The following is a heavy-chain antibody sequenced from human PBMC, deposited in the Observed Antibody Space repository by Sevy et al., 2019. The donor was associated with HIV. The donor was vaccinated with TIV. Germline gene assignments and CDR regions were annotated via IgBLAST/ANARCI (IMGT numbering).Heavy chain of an antibody. V-gene: IGHV3-11*01. CDR2: IRSTGDTI. D-gene: IGHD1-26*01. CDR1: GFTFSDYN. CDR3: ARVFGIGIVGATPDY. J-gene: IGHJ4*02. Sequence: GGSLRLSCAASGFTFSDYNMIWIRQAPGRGLEWISYIRSTGDTIYYADSVKGRFTISRDNAKNSLYLQMNSPTAGDTAVYYCARVFGIGIVGATPDYWGQGTLVTVSS.